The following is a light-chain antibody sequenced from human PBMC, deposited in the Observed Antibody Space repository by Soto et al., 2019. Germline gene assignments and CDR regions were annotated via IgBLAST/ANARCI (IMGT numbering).Light chain of an antibody. CDR1: TSNIGSNN. CDR2: NNE. V-gene: IGLV1-44*01. CDR3: ATWDDSLNGVV. Sequence: QPVLTQPPSASGTPGQRVTISCSGSTSNIGSNNVNWYRQLPGTAPKLLLFNNERRPSGVPGRVSGSKSGTSASLAISGLQSDDEADYYCATWDDSLNGVVFGGGTKVTVL. J-gene: IGLJ2*01.